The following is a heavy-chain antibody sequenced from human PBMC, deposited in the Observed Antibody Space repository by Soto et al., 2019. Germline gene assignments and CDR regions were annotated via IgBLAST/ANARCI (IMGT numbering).Heavy chain of an antibody. CDR3: ARLYDCKACMDV. D-gene: IGHD2-21*02. V-gene: IGHV3-21*01. CDR2: ISSSSSYI. J-gene: IGHJ6*02. Sequence: EVQLVESGGGLVKPGGSLRLSCAASGFTFSSYSMNWVRQAPGKGLEWVSSISSSSSYIYYADSVKGRFTISRDNAKNSLYLQMNSLRAEDTAVYYCARLYDCKACMDVWGQGTTVTVSS. CDR1: GFTFSSYS.